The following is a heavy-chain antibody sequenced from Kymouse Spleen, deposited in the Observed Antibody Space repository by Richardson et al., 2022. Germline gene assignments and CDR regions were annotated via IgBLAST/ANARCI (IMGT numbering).Heavy chain of an antibody. J-gene: IGHJ3*02. D-gene: IGHD3-3*01. Sequence: QLQLQESGPGLVKPSETLSLTCTVSGGSISSSSYYWGWIRQPPGKGLEWIGSIYYSGSTYYNPSLKSRVTISVDTSKNQFSLKLSSVTAADTAVYYCARGFLEWLLSYAFDIWGQGTMVTVSS. CDR2: IYYSGST. CDR1: GGSISSSSYY. CDR3: ARGFLEWLLSYAFDI. V-gene: IGHV4-39*01.